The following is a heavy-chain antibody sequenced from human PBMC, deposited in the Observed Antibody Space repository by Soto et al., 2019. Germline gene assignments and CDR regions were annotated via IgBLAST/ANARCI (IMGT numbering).Heavy chain of an antibody. V-gene: IGHV3-66*01. J-gene: IGHJ4*02. D-gene: IGHD5-12*01. CDR2: IYPGGDT. CDR1: GFTFSSNS. CDR3: ARVVAQIDY. Sequence: EVQLVEAGGTLVQPGGSLRLSCVAYGFTFSSNSMSWVRQAPGKGLEWVSLIYPGGDTHYADSVRGRFTISRDDSKNTFYLQMNSLRVEDTAVYYCARVVAQIDYWGQGTLVTVSS.